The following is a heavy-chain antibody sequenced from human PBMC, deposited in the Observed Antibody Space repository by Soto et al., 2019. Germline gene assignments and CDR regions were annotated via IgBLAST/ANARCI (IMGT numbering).Heavy chain of an antibody. CDR1: GFTFSSYS. CDR3: AGGLVGATTPWFDP. V-gene: IGHV3-21*01. CDR2: ISSSSSYI. J-gene: IGHJ5*02. Sequence: GGSLRLSCAASGFTFSSYSMNWVRQSPGKGLEWVSSISSSSSYIYYADSVKGRFTISRDNAKNSLYLQMNSLRAEDTAVYYCAGGLVGATTPWFDPWGQGTLVTVSS. D-gene: IGHD1-26*01.